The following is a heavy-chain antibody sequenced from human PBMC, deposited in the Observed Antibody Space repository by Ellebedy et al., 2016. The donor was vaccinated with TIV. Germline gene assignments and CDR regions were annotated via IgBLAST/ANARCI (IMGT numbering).Heavy chain of an antibody. CDR2: IYHSGST. J-gene: IGHJ3*02. V-gene: IGHV4-4*02. Sequence: MPGGSLRLSCAVSGGSTSSSNWWSWVRQPPGKGLEWIGEIYHSGSTNYNPSLKSRVTISVDKSKNQFSLRLSSVTAADTAVYYCARVVWQQPVSYAFDIWGQGTMVTVSS. CDR1: GGSTSSSNW. D-gene: IGHD6-13*01. CDR3: ARVVWQQPVSYAFDI.